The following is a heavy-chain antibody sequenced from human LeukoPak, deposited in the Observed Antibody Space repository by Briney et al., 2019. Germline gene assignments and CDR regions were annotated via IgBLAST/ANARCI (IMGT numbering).Heavy chain of an antibody. Sequence: GGSLRLSCAASGFIVSSNYMGWVRQAPGKGLEWVSIIYSGGTTYYADSVKGRFTISRDNAKNTLYLQMNSLRAEDTAVYYCARVSYYYGSGSYRPTAVYYFDYWGQGTLVTVSS. CDR2: IYSGGTT. D-gene: IGHD3-10*01. J-gene: IGHJ4*02. CDR3: ARVSYYYGSGSYRPTAVYYFDY. V-gene: IGHV3-66*01. CDR1: GFIVSSNY.